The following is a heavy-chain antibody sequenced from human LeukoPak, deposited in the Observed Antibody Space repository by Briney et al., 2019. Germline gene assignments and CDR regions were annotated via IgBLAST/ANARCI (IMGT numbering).Heavy chain of an antibody. D-gene: IGHD1-26*01. V-gene: IGHV3-49*04. Sequence: GGSLRLSCTASGFTFGAYAMTWVRQAPGKGLEWVGFIRSGMYGATTEYAASAKGRFTTSRDDSKSIAYLQMNSLQTEDTAVYYCTRELERGTYSPEYFQHWGQGTLVTVSS. J-gene: IGHJ1*01. CDR2: IRSGMYGATT. CDR3: TRELERGTYSPEYFQH. CDR1: GFTFGAYA.